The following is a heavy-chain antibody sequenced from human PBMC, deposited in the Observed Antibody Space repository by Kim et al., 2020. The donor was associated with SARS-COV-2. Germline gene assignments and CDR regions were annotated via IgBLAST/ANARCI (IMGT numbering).Heavy chain of an antibody. V-gene: IGHV1-3*01. Sequence: ASVKVSCKASGYTFTSYAMHWVRQAPGQRLEWMGWINAGSVNTKYSQKFQGRVTITRDTSASTAYMELSSLRSEDTAVYYCARGEGAAAHFDYWGQGTLV. J-gene: IGHJ4*02. CDR1: GYTFTSYA. D-gene: IGHD2-2*01. CDR3: ARGEGAAAHFDY. CDR2: INAGSVNT.